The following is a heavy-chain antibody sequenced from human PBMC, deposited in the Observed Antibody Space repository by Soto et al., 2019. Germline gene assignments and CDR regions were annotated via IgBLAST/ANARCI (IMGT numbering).Heavy chain of an antibody. CDR1: GGSISSGGYS. CDR2: IYHSGST. Sequence: SETLSLTCAVSGGSISSGGYSWSWIRQPPGKGLEWIGYIYHSGSTYYNPSLKSRVTISVDRSKNQFSLKLSSVTAADTAVYYCARGMTTVTTIEYWGQGTLVTVSS. D-gene: IGHD4-4*01. J-gene: IGHJ4*02. V-gene: IGHV4-30-2*01. CDR3: ARGMTTVTTIEY.